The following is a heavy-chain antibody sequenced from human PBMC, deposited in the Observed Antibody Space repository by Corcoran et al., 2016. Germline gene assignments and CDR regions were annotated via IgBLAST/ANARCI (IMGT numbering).Heavy chain of an antibody. CDR3: TPFTVAVISISPGGC. D-gene: IGHD3-3*02. J-gene: IGHJ4*02. Sequence: EVQLVESGGGFVKPGESLRLSCAASGFTFSNTRMNWVRQFPGKGLVWVGRIKSESDGGTVDYAAPVKGRYTISRDDSKSTKYLQMDSLRTEAAAVYFCTPFTVAVISISPGGCCGQGTRGTVSS. CDR2: IKSESDGGTV. V-gene: IGHV3-15*07. CDR1: GFTFSNTR.